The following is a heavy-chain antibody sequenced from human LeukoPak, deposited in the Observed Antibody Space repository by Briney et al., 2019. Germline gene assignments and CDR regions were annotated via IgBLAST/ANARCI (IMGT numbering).Heavy chain of an antibody. J-gene: IGHJ6*04. D-gene: IGHD3-16*01. CDR3: ARGQGTLGLWLMGHYYYGMGV. CDR1: GGSFSGYY. CDR2: INHSGST. Sequence: SETLSLTCAVYGGSFSGYYWSWIRQPPGKGLEWIGEINHSGSTNYNPSLKSRVTISVDTSKNQFSLKLSSVTAADTAVYYCARGQGTLGLWLMGHYYYGMGVWGKGTTVTVSS. V-gene: IGHV4-34*01.